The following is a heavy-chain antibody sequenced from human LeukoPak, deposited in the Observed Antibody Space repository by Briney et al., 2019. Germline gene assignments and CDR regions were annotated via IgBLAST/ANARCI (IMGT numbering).Heavy chain of an antibody. CDR2: ISGRGETT. Sequence: SGGSLRLSCAASGFNFRRQAMSWVRQGPGKGLEWVAGISGRGETTYYADSVKGRFTISRDNSKNTLFLQVNSLRAEDTAEYYCAKDAGQLWLRGDYWGQGTLVTVSS. J-gene: IGHJ4*02. CDR1: GFNFRRQA. CDR3: AKDAGQLWLRGDY. V-gene: IGHV3-23*01. D-gene: IGHD5-18*01.